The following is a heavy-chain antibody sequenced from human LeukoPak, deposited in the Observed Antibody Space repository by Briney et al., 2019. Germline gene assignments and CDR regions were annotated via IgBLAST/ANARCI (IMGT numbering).Heavy chain of an antibody. V-gene: IGHV3-11*04. J-gene: IGHJ3*01. CDR2: ISGSVDTI. Sequence: GGSLRLSCAASGFTFRDFFITYIRQAPGKGLEWLSYISGSVDTIFYADSVRGRFTISRDDAKNSVHLQMNSLRLDDTAVYYCARIRSPRDAFDVWGQGTMVTVSS. D-gene: IGHD3-16*01. CDR3: ARIRSPRDAFDV. CDR1: GFTFRDFF.